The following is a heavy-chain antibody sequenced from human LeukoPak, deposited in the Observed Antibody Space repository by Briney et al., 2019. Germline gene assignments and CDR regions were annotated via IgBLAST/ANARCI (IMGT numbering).Heavy chain of an antibody. J-gene: IGHJ4*02. CDR3: ARGGLLRYSSSWTPFDY. CDR2: ISAYNGNT. CDR1: GYTFTSYG. Sequence: ASVKVSCKASGYTFTSYGISWVRQAPGQGLEWMGWISAYNGNTNYAQKLQGRVTKTTDTSTSTAYMELRSLRSDDTAVYYCARGGLLRYSSSWTPFDYWGQGTLVTVSS. D-gene: IGHD6-13*01. V-gene: IGHV1-18*01.